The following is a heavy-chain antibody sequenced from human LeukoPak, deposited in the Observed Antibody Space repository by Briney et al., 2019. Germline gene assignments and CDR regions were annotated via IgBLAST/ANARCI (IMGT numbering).Heavy chain of an antibody. CDR3: ARESYCSSTSCYETLIDY. J-gene: IGHJ4*02. D-gene: IGHD2-2*01. Sequence: EASVKVSCKASGYTFTSYGISWVRRAPGQGLEWMGWISAYNGTTNYAQKLQGRVTMTTDTSTSTAYMELRSLRSDDTAVYYCARESYCSSTSCYETLIDYWGQGTLVTVSS. CDR1: GYTFTSYG. CDR2: ISAYNGTT. V-gene: IGHV1-18*01.